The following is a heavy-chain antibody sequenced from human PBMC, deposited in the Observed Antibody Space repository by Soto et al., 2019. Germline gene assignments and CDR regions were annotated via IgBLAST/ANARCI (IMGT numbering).Heavy chain of an antibody. Sequence: GGPLRLSCAASGFTLSSYWMSWVRQAPGPGLEWVAIIKHDGSEKYYVDSANGRLTISRDNATNSLYLQMNSLRAEDTAVYYCASSRSIAAAGSFDDWGQGALVTVSS. D-gene: IGHD6-13*01. J-gene: IGHJ4*02. V-gene: IGHV3-7*01. CDR2: IKHDGSEK. CDR1: GFTLSSYW. CDR3: ASSRSIAAAGSFDD.